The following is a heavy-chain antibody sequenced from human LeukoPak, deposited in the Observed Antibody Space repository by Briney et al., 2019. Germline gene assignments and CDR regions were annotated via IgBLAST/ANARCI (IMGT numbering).Heavy chain of an antibody. CDR1: GFTFSSYG. CDR2: ISYDGSNK. J-gene: IGHJ4*02. V-gene: IGHV3-30*18. Sequence: GGSLRLSCAASGFTFSSYGMHWVRQAPGKGLEWVAVISYDGSNKYYADSVKGRFTISRDNSKNTLYLQMNSLRAEDTAVYYCAKDQQQWLVRDYFDYWGQGTLVTVSS. D-gene: IGHD6-19*01. CDR3: AKDQQQWLVRDYFDY.